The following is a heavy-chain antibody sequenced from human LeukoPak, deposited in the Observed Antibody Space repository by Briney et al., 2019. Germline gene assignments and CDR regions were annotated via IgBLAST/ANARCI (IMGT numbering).Heavy chain of an antibody. J-gene: IGHJ4*02. Sequence: SGPALVKPTQTLTLTCTFSGFSLSTSGMCVSWIRQPPGKALEWLARIDWDDDKYYSTSLKTRLTISKDTSKNQVVLTMTNMDPVDTATYYCARSISDNSGYYYPDYWGQGTLVTVSS. CDR2: IDWDDDK. V-gene: IGHV2-70*11. D-gene: IGHD3-22*01. CDR1: GFSLSTSGMC. CDR3: ARSISDNSGYYYPDY.